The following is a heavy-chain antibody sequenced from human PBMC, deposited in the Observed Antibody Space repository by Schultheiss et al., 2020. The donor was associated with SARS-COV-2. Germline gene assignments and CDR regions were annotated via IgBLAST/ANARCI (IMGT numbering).Heavy chain of an antibody. D-gene: IGHD1-7*01. Sequence: SETLSLTCTVSGGSISSSSYYWSWIRQPPGKGLEWIGYIYYSGATNYNPSLKSRVTISVDTSKNQFSLKLSSVTAADTAVYYCARSNYCTWCGFDYWGQGALVTVSS. CDR3: ARSNYCTWCGFDY. J-gene: IGHJ4*02. CDR1: GGSISSSSYY. CDR2: IYYSGAT. V-gene: IGHV4-61*01.